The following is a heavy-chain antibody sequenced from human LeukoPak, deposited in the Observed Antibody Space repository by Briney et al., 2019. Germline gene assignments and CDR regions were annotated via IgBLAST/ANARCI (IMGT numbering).Heavy chain of an antibody. D-gene: IGHD6-13*01. CDR1: GYSFTSYG. Sequence: ASVTVSCKASGYSFTSYGISWVRQAPGQGLEWMGWSSAYNGNTNYAQKLQGRVTMTTDTSTSTAYMEMRSLRSDDTAVYYCARVLTRYRSSWYGGWFDPWGQGTLVTVSS. V-gene: IGHV1-18*01. CDR3: ARVLTRYRSSWYGGWFDP. J-gene: IGHJ5*02. CDR2: SSAYNGNT.